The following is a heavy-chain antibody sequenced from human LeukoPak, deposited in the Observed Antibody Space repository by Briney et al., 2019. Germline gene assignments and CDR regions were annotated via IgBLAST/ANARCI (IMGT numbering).Heavy chain of an antibody. CDR1: GYTFTGYY. J-gene: IGHJ4*02. D-gene: IGHD3-16*01. V-gene: IGHV1-2*02. Sequence: ASVKVSCKASGYTFTGYYMHWVRQAPGQGLEWMGWINPNSGGTNYAQKFQGRVTMTRDTSIGTAYMELSRLTYDDTAVYYCARGVTELWFDYWGQGTLVTVSS. CDR3: ARGVTELWFDY. CDR2: INPNSGGT.